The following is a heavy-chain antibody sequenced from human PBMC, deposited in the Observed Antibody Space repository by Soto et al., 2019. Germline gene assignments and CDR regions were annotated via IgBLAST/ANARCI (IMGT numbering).Heavy chain of an antibody. D-gene: IGHD2-15*01. CDR2: IYYSGST. V-gene: IGHV4-59*01. Sequence: TSETLSLTCTVSGGSISSYYWSWIRQPPGKGLEWIGYIYYSGSTNYNPSLKSRVTISVDTSKNQFSLKLSSVTAADTAVYYCARVNCSGGSCYFLAPDAFDIWGQGTMVTVS. CDR3: ARVNCSGGSCYFLAPDAFDI. CDR1: GGSISSYY. J-gene: IGHJ3*02.